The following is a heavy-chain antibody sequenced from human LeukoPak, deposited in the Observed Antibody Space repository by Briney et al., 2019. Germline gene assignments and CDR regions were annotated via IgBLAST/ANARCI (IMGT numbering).Heavy chain of an antibody. CDR1: GGSISSTGYY. CDR3: ARQKGNFDY. Sequence: PSETLSLTCTVSGGSISSTGYYWGWIRQPPGKGLEWIGSIYYSGTTYYTPSLKSRVTISVDTSKNQFSLKLSSVTAADTAMDYCARQKGNFDYWGQGTLLTVSS. V-gene: IGHV4-39*01. CDR2: IYYSGTT. J-gene: IGHJ4*02. D-gene: IGHD3-10*01.